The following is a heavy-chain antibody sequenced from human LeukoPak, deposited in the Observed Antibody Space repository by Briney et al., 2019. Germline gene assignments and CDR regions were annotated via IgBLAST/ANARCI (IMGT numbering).Heavy chain of an antibody. Sequence: GGSLRLSCEDLGLSSDDYGMSWVRQAPGKGLEWVCGINWDGANTHYADSVKGRFTISRDNAKNSLFLQMSSLRAEDTALYYCVRDVSSNLYSSNVWGQGTRVTVSS. V-gene: IGHV3-20*04. J-gene: IGHJ4*02. CDR1: GLSSDDYG. CDR3: VRDVSSNLYSSNV. CDR2: INWDGANT. D-gene: IGHD6-13*01.